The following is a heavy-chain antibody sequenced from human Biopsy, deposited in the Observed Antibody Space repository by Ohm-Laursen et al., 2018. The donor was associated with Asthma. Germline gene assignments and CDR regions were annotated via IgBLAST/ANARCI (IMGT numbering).Heavy chain of an antibody. D-gene: IGHD1-26*01. J-gene: IGHJ4*02. CDR3: AEDVFPGWELRRGPDY. Sequence: SLRLSCTASGFTFSNYGMHWVRQAPGKGLDWVAVISFDGSNKNYTDSVKGRFTISRDNSKDTLYLQVNSLRGDDTAVYYCAEDVFPGWELRRGPDYWGQGTLVTVSS. V-gene: IGHV3-30*18. CDR2: ISFDGSNK. CDR1: GFTFSNYG.